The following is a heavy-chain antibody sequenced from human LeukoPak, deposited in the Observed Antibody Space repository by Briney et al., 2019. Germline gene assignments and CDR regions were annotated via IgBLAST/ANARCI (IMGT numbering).Heavy chain of an antibody. CDR3: ARVGWEPIRSVRWLVDY. J-gene: IGHJ4*02. CDR2: ITAYNGNT. D-gene: IGHD4-23*01. V-gene: IGHV1-18*04. CDR1: GYTFTSYA. Sequence: GASVKVSCKASGYTFTSYAISWVRQAPGQGLEWMGWITAYNGNTNYAQKLQGRVTVTTDTSTSTAYMELRSLRSDDTAVYYCARVGWEPIRSVRWLVDYWGQGTLVTVSS.